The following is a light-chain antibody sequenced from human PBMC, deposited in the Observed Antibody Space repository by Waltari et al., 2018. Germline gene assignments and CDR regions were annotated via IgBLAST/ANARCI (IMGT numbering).Light chain of an antibody. CDR1: SSDGGGYNY. CDR3: CSYAGSYILV. V-gene: IGLV2-11*01. CDR2: DVN. Sequence: QSALTQPRSVSGSPGQSVTIPCTGTSSDGGGYNYVSWYQHTQGKAPNLMIYDVNKRPSGVPDRFSGSKSGNTASLTISGLQAEDEADFYCCSYAGSYILVFGGGTKLTVL. J-gene: IGLJ2*01.